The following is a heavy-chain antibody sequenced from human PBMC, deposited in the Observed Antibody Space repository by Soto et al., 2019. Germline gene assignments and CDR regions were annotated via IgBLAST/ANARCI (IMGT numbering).Heavy chain of an antibody. CDR3: TKYRRTDAEGYSFDY. CDR1: GGSISGSY. D-gene: IGHD2-15*01. CDR2: IHYSGST. J-gene: IGHJ4*02. V-gene: IGHV4-59*01. Sequence: SETLSLTCTVSGGSISGSYWSWIRQTPGKVLEWVGYIHYSGSTNYNPSLKSQVTMSVDSAKNQFSLQLGSVTAADTAVYFCTKYRRTDAEGYSFDYWGQGALVTSPQ.